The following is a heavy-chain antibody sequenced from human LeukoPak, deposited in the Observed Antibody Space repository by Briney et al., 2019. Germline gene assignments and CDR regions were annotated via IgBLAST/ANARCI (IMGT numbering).Heavy chain of an antibody. Sequence: PGGSLRLSCAASGFPFSGDWMTWVRQAPGKGLQWVASIKGDGRGKYYVDSVKGRFTVSRDNAKKSLYLQMDSLRVEDMGMYHCARGESDPWGQGTLVTVSS. CDR1: GFPFSGDW. CDR2: IKGDGRGK. D-gene: IGHD3-10*01. V-gene: IGHV3-7*03. J-gene: IGHJ5*02. CDR3: ARGESDP.